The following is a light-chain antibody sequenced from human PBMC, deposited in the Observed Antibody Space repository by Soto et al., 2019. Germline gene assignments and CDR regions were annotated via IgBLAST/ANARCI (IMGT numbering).Light chain of an antibody. CDR2: EVT. J-gene: IGLJ2*01. V-gene: IGLV2-8*01. Sequence: QSALTQPPSASGSPGQSVTISCTGTSSDVGDYNYVSWYQQHPGKAPRLMIYEVTKRPSGVPDRFSGSKSGNTASLTVSGLQAEDEADYYCCSYAGSNNFVVFGGGTKLTVL. CDR3: CSYAGSNNFVV. CDR1: SSDVGDYNY.